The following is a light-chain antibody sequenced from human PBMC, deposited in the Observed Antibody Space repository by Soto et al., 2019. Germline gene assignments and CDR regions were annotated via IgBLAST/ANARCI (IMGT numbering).Light chain of an antibody. CDR2: GVS. CDR3: QSYNDWPFA. CDR1: ESLFGF. V-gene: IGKV3-15*01. J-gene: IGKJ2*01. Sequence: EIVLTQSPATLSVSPGDRVTLSCRASESLFGFLAWYQQKLGQAPRLLIYGVSTRATGIPARFSGGGSATDFTLTISSLQSEDSAVYFCQSYNDWPFASGLGTRLEI.